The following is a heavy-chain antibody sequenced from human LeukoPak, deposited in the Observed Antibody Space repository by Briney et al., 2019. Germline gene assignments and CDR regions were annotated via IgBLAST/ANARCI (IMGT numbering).Heavy chain of an antibody. J-gene: IGHJ6*02. CDR3: VRAPPYSSASWGYYGMDV. CDR1: GLTLSRYD. CDR2: IGTRGDT. Sequence: GGSLRLSCAASGLTLSRYDMHWVRQATGEGLEWVSAIGTRGDTYYAGSVKGRFTMSRENAKNSLYLQMNSLSTGDTAVYYCVRAPPYSSASWGYYGMDVWGQGTTVTVSS. D-gene: IGHD6-19*01. V-gene: IGHV3-13*01.